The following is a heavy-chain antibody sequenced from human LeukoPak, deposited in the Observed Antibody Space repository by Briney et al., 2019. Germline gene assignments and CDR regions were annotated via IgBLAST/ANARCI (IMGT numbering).Heavy chain of an antibody. CDR2: IRYDGSNK. V-gene: IGHV3-30*02. CDR3: AKFTMVRGVILGDD. CDR1: GFTFSRYW. Sequence: GGSLRLSCAASGFTFSRYWMTWVRQAPGKGLEWVAFIRYDGSNKYYADSVKGRFTISRDNSKNTLYLQMNSLRAEDTAVYYCAKFTMVRGVILGDDWGQGTLVTVSS. J-gene: IGHJ4*02. D-gene: IGHD3-10*01.